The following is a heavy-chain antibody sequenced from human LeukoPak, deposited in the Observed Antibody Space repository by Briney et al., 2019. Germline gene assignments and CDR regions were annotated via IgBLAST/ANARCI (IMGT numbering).Heavy chain of an antibody. CDR1: GGSISSYY. Sequence: SETLSLTCTVSGGSISSYYWSWIRQPPGKGLEWIGYIYYSGSTNYNPSLKSRVTISEDTSKNQFSLKLSSVTAADTAVYYCARSGPMVRGVLLKFFDYWGQGTLVTVSS. D-gene: IGHD3-10*01. CDR3: ARSGPMVRGVLLKFFDY. J-gene: IGHJ4*02. CDR2: IYYSGST. V-gene: IGHV4-59*01.